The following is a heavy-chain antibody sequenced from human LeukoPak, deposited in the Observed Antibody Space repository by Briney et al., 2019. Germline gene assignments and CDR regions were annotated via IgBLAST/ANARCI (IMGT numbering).Heavy chain of an antibody. CDR2: ISYDGSNK. CDR3: ARDGGYSSGWLDY. D-gene: IGHD6-19*01. J-gene: IGHJ4*02. V-gene: IGHV3-30-3*01. Sequence: PGRSLRLSCAASGFTFSSYAMHWVRQAPGKGLEWVAVISYDGSNKYYADSVKGRFTISRDNSKNTLYLQMNSLRAEDTAVYYCARDGGYSSGWLDYWGQGTLVTVSS. CDR1: GFTFSSYA.